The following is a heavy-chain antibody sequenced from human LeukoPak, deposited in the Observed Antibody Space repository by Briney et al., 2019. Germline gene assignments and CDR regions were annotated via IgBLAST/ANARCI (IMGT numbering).Heavy chain of an antibody. CDR2: IGSSSSYI. CDR1: GFTFSSYS. J-gene: IGHJ4*02. Sequence: GGSLRLSCAASGFTFSSYSMNWVRQAPGKGLEWVSSIGSSSSYIYYADSVKGRFTISRDNAKNSLYLQMNSLRAEDTAVYYCARADLGGSCLHWGQGTLVTVSS. D-gene: IGHD2-15*01. CDR3: ARADLGGSCLH. V-gene: IGHV3-21*01.